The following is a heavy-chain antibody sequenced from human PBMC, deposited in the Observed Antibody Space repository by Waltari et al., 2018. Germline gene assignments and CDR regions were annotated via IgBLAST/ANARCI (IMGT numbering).Heavy chain of an antibody. CDR1: GLTFHDYY. CDR2: MSGSGNTI. J-gene: IGHJ4*02. D-gene: IGHD3-22*01. Sequence: QVQLVESGGGLVKPGGSLRLSCTASGLTFHDYYLNWIRQAPGKGLEWISYMSGSGNTIYHADSVKGRFTISRDNAKNSLFLQMNSLRAEDTGVYYCASNYYDSSGYMDHWGQGTLVTVSS. V-gene: IGHV3-11*04. CDR3: ASNYYDSSGYMDH.